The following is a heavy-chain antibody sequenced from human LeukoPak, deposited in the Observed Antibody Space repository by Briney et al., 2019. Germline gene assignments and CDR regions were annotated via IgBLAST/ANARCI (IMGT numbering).Heavy chain of an antibody. V-gene: IGHV3-7*01. CDR3: ATRHRGTGHR. D-gene: IGHD1-1*01. J-gene: IGHJ5*02. CDR2: IKQDGSEK. CDR1: GFTFRNYW. Sequence: GGSLSLSCAASGFTFRNYWMHWVRQAPGAGLELVANIKQDGSEKYYVDSVKGRFTISRDNARNSLDLQMNSLSVEDSAVYYCATRHRGTGHRWGQGTLVTVSS.